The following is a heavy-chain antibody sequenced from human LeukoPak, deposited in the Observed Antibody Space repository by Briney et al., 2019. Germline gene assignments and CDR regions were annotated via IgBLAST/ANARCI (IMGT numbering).Heavy chain of an antibody. V-gene: IGHV4-4*02. CDR1: GGSIGASINSPNW. Sequence: SGTLSLTCAVSGGSIGASINSPNWWSWVRQPPGKGLEWIGEIFHSWSTNYNPSLKSRVTMSVDKSKNQFSLNLTSVTAADTAVYFCARAPRAYCSTTGSCFQDYWGQGTLVTVSS. CDR3: ARAPRAYCSTTGSCFQDY. D-gene: IGHD2-2*01. J-gene: IGHJ4*02. CDR2: IFHSWST.